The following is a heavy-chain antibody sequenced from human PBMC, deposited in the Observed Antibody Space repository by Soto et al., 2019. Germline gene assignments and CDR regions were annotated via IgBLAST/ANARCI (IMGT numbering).Heavy chain of an antibody. CDR1: GGSISSYY. J-gene: IGHJ6*02. CDR3: AREGLTGTIGLYYYYGMDV. CDR2: IYYSGST. V-gene: IGHV4-59*01. D-gene: IGHD1-7*01. Sequence: SETLSLTCTVSGGSISSYYWSWIRQPPGKGLEWIGYIYYSGSTNYNPSLKSRVTISVDTSKNQFSLKLSSVTAADTAMYYCAREGLTGTIGLYYYYGMDVWGQGTTVTVSS.